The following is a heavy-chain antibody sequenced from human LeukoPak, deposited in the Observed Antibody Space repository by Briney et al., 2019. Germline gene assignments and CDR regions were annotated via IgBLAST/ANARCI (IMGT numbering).Heavy chain of an antibody. CDR2: IYHSGST. D-gene: IGHD4-11*01. Sequence: SETLSLTCTVSGYSISSGYYWGWIRQPPGKGLEWIGCIYHSGSTFYNPSLKSRVTISVDTSKNQFSLKLSSVTAADTAVYYCARDGVTYRGDWFDPWGQGTLVTVSS. J-gene: IGHJ5*02. V-gene: IGHV4-38-2*02. CDR1: GYSISSGYY. CDR3: ARDGVTYRGDWFDP.